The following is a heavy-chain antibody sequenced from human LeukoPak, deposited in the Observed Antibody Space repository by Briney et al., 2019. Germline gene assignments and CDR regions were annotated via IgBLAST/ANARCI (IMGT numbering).Heavy chain of an antibody. D-gene: IGHD5-12*01. CDR1: GFTFSDYY. Sequence: GGSLRLSCAASGFTFSDYYMSWIRQAPGRGLEWVSYISSSGSTIYYADSVKGRFTISRDNAKNSLSLQMNSLRAEDTAVYYCARLVRRLQRLNIGRDSDYATGYYFDAWGQGTLVTVPS. J-gene: IGHJ4*02. CDR2: ISSSGSTI. V-gene: IGHV3-11*01. CDR3: ARLVRRLQRLNIGRDSDYATGYYFDA.